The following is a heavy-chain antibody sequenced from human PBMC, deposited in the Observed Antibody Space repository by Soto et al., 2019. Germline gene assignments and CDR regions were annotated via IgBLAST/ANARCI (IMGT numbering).Heavy chain of an antibody. V-gene: IGHV4-34*01. CDR3: AKGGRFPEARYYFLDV. CDR2: INDSGST. J-gene: IGHJ6*03. CDR1: GESFSGYY. Sequence: QVQLQQRGAGLLKPSETLSLTCVVDGESFSGYYWTWIRQPPGKGLEWIGEINDSGSTNHKPSLKRRVTMLIDTSNNQFALNLRSVTAAATGVYYCAKGGRFPEARYYFLDVWGNGTTVTVSS. D-gene: IGHD3-3*01.